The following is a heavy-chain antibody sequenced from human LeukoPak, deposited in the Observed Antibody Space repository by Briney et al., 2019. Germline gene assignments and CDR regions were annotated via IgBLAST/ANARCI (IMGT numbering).Heavy chain of an antibody. V-gene: IGHV1-18*01. Sequence: ASVKVSCKASGGTLSSYAISWVRQAPGQGLEWMGWISAYNGNTNYAQKLQGRVTMTTDTSTSTAYMELRSLRSDDTAVYYCARVMVSGDRPFDYWGQGTLVTVSS. D-gene: IGHD2-8*01. CDR1: GGTLSSYA. CDR2: ISAYNGNT. CDR3: ARVMVSGDRPFDY. J-gene: IGHJ4*02.